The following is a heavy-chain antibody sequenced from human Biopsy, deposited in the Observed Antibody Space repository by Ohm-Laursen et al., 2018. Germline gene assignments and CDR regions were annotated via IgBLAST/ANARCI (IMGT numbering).Heavy chain of an antibody. CDR1: GFSVSSYD. CDR2: ISETSSHI. J-gene: IGHJ6*02. Sequence: SLRLSCSASGFSVSSYDMNLARQAPGKGLEWILYISETSSHIYDADSVRGRFTVARDIAKNSLYLQLNSLRVEDTAVYYCERESSRRAREEGMDVWGQGATVTVSS. V-gene: IGHV3-21*01. D-gene: IGHD6-6*01. CDR3: ERESSRRAREEGMDV.